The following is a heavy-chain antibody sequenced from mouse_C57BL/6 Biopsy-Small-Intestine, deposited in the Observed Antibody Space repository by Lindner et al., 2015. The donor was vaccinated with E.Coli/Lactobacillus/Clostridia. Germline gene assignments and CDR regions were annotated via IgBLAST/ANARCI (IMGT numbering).Heavy chain of an antibody. CDR3: ARIGSYYSNYGRFAY. V-gene: IGHV1-14*01. Sequence: VQLQESGPELVKPGASVKMSCKASGYTFTSYVMHWVKQIPGQGLEWIGYINPYNDGAKNNVKFKGKATLTSDKSSNTAYMELSSLTSEDSAVYYCARIGSYYSNYGRFAYWGQGTLVTVSA. CDR1: GYTFTSYV. CDR2: INPYNDGA. D-gene: IGHD2-5*01. J-gene: IGHJ3*01.